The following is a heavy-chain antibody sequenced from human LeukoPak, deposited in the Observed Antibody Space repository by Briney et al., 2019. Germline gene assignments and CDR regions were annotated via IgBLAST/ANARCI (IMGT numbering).Heavy chain of an antibody. CDR1: GFTFSSYS. CDR3: AKKRYYYGSGSGFDY. J-gene: IGHJ4*02. CDR2: ISGSGGST. V-gene: IGHV3-23*01. D-gene: IGHD3-10*01. Sequence: PGGSLRLSCAASGFTFSSYSMNWVRQAPGKGLEWVSAISGSGGSTYYADSVKGRFTISRDNSKNTLYLQMNSLRAEDTAVYYCAKKRYYYGSGSGFDYWGQGTLVTVSS.